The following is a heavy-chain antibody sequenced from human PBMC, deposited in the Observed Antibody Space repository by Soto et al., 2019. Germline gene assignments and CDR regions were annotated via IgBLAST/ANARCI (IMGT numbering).Heavy chain of an antibody. CDR2: ASKKGNPYTT. J-gene: IGHJ3*02. D-gene: IGHD6-19*01. CDR1: GFTFSGHY. Sequence: PGGSLRLSCAGSGFTFSGHYMNWVRQAPGKGLEGVGRASKKGNPYTTEYAASVEGRFTITRDDSKNSLYLQMNSLKTEDTALYYCAREISGWAPDAFDIWGQGTMVTGSS. CDR3: AREISGWAPDAFDI. V-gene: IGHV3-72*01.